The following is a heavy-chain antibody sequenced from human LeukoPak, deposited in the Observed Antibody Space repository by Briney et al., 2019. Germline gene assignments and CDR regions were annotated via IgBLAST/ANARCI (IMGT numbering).Heavy chain of an antibody. CDR1: GFTFSSYA. V-gene: IGHV3-30-3*01. D-gene: IGHD3-22*01. CDR3: ARDSAYYYDSSGYYDYFDY. J-gene: IGHJ4*02. CDR2: ISYDGSNK. Sequence: PGGSLRLSCAASGFTFSSYAMHWVRQAPGKGLEWVAVISYDGSNKYYADSVKGRFTISRDNSKNTLYLQMNSLRAEDTAVYYCARDSAYYYDSSGYYDYFDYWGQGTLVTVSS.